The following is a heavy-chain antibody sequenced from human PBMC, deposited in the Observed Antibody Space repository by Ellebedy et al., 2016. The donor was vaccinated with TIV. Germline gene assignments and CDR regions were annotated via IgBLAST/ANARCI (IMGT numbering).Heavy chain of an antibody. D-gene: IGHD6-6*01. Sequence: GESLKISCVVSGFTFNSYGFHWVRQAPGKGLEWVSLIRYDISSRYYADSVKGRFTISIDISENTLYLQMNSLRADDTAVHYCARVCSGSSLDAFDIWGLGTMVTVAS. CDR2: IRYDISSR. J-gene: IGHJ3*02. V-gene: IGHV3-30*02. CDR1: GFTFNSYG. CDR3: ARVCSGSSLDAFDI.